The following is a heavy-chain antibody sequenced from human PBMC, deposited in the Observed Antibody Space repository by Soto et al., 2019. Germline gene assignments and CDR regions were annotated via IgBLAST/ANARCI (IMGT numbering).Heavy chain of an antibody. CDR1: GFTFNNFG. Sequence: VHLLESGGGLVQPGGSLRLSCAASGFTFNNFGMNWVRQAPGKGLEWVAVISYDGDKEYYADSVKGRFTISRDNSKSTLYLQMNSLRAEDTAVYYCAKDIALVRGVIIDLDVWGQGTTVIVSS. CDR2: ISYDGDKE. D-gene: IGHD3-10*01. CDR3: AKDIALVRGVIIDLDV. V-gene: IGHV3-30*18. J-gene: IGHJ6*02.